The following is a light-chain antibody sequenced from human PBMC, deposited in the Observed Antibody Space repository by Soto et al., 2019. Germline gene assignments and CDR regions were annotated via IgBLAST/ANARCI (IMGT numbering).Light chain of an antibody. CDR2: GAS. Sequence: EIVLTQSPGTLSLSPGERATVSCRASQSVGGNSLAWYHQKPGQAPRLLIYGASTRATGIPARFSGSGSGTEFTLTISSLQSEDFAVYYCQQYNNWPLFGQGTKVDIK. J-gene: IGKJ1*01. V-gene: IGKV3-15*01. CDR3: QQYNNWPL. CDR1: QSVGGN.